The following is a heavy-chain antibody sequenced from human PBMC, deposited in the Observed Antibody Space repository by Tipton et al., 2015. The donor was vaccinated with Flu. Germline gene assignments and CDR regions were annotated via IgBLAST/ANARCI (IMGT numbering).Heavy chain of an antibody. V-gene: IGHV4-61*02. J-gene: IGHJ4*02. D-gene: IGHD2-15*01. CDR1: GDSISSDYY. Sequence: TLSLTCTISGDSISSDYYWGWIRQPPGKGLEWIGRIYTSGSASYNPSLKSRVSMSVDTSKNQFSLTLTSVTAADTAVFYCARDEGGYFDYWGQGTLVTVSS. CDR2: IYTSGSA. CDR3: ARDEGGYFDY.